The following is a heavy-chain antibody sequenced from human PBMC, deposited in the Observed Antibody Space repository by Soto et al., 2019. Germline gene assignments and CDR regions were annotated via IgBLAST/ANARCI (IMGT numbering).Heavy chain of an antibody. Sequence: GGSLRLSCAASGFTFSNAWMSWVHQAPGKGLEWVGRIKSKTDGGTTDYAAPVKGRFTISRDDSKNTLYLQMNSLKTEDTAVYYCTTEGRGWNSYNWFDPWGQGTLVTVSS. V-gene: IGHV3-15*01. J-gene: IGHJ5*02. CDR2: IKSKTDGGTT. CDR1: GFTFSNAW. D-gene: IGHD1-7*01. CDR3: TTEGRGWNSYNWFDP.